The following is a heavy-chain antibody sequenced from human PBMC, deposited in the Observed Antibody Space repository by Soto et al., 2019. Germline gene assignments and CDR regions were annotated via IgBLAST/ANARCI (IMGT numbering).Heavy chain of an antibody. CDR3: ARERGTTVTRPIYYYYYMDV. J-gene: IGHJ6*03. CDR1: GYTFTSYG. Sequence: ASVKVSCKASGYTFTSYGISWVRQAPGQGLEWMGWISAYNGNTNYAQKLQGRVTMTTDTSTSTAYMELRSLRSDDTAVYYCARERGTTVTRPIYYYYYMDVWGKGTTVTVSS. D-gene: IGHD4-4*01. V-gene: IGHV1-18*01. CDR2: ISAYNGNT.